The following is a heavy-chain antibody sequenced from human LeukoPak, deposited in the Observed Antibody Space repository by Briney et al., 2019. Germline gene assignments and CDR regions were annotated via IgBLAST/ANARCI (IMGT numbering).Heavy chain of an antibody. J-gene: IGHJ6*03. CDR1: GGSFSNYY. CDR3: ARRWNYGRNYYIDV. Sequence: SETLSLTCAVYGGSFSNYYWSWIRQTPGKGMEWIGEINDSGRTNYNPSLMNRVTVSVDTSKNQFSLRLTSVTATDTAVYYCARRWNYGRNYYIDVWGKGAAVSVSS. CDR2: INDSGRT. V-gene: IGHV4-34*01. D-gene: IGHD1-7*01.